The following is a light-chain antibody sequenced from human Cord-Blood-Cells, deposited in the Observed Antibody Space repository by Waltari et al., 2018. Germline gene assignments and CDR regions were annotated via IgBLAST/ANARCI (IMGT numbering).Light chain of an antibody. CDR3: MQGTHWYT. J-gene: IGKJ2*01. Sequence: DVVMTQSPLSLPVTLGQPASISCRSSQSLVHSDGNTYLNWFHQRPGQSPRRLIYKVSNRDSGVPDRFSGSGSGTDFTLKISRVEAEDVGVYYCMQGTHWYTFGQGTKLEIK. CDR2: KVS. CDR1: QSLVHSDGNTY. V-gene: IGKV2-30*02.